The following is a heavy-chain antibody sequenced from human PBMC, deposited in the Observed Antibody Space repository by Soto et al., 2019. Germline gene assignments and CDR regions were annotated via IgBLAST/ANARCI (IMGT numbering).Heavy chain of an antibody. D-gene: IGHD6-25*01. CDR2: IYPSGMP. J-gene: IGHJ4*02. V-gene: IGHV4-30-2*01. Sequence: TSETLSLTCTVSGGSISNASYSWSWIRQPPGKGLEWIGYIYPSGMPFYKPSLRSRVTISIDRSNEQFSLNMSSVTAADTAVYYCARERGGSGLFDSWAQETLVTVSS. CDR3: ARERGGSGLFDS. CDR1: GGSISNASYS.